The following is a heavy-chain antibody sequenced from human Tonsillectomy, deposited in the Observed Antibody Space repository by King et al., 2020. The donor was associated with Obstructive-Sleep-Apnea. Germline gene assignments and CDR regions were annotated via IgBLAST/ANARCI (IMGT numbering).Heavy chain of an antibody. CDR1: GYTFTGYY. D-gene: IGHD2-2*03. J-gene: IGHJ6*02. V-gene: IGHV1-2*04. CDR3: ARDGYCSSTSCYSYYYGMDV. Sequence: QLVQSGAEVKKPGASVKVSCKASGYTFTGYYMHWVRQAPGQGLEWMGWINPNSGGPNYAQKFQGWVTMTMYTSISTASMERGRLRSDDTAVYYCARDGYCSSTSCYSYYYGMDVWGQGTTVTVS. CDR2: INPNSGGP.